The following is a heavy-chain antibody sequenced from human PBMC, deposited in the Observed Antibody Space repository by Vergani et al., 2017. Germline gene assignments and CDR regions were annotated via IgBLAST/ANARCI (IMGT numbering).Heavy chain of an antibody. V-gene: IGHV4-59*01. CDR2: ISYSGST. CDR3: ARYIQELGIWDY. J-gene: IGHJ4*02. CDR1: GGSISSYY. Sequence: QVQLQESGPGLVKPSETLSLTCTVSGGSISSYYRSWIRQAPGKGLEWIGYISYSGSTNYNPSLKSRVTISVDTSKNQCSLKLSTVTAADTAVYYCARYIQELGIWDYWGQGTLVTVSS. D-gene: IGHD7-27*01.